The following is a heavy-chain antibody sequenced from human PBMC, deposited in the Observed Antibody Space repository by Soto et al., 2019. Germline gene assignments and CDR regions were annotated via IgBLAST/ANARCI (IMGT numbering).Heavy chain of an antibody. Sequence: EVQLLESGGGLVQPGGSLRLSCAASGFTFSSYAMSWVRQAPGKGLGWVSAISGSGGSTYYADSVKGRFTISRDNSKNTLYLQMNSLRAEDTAVYYCAKDGYCSSTSCYTSWFDPWGQGTLVTVSS. CDR2: ISGSGGST. D-gene: IGHD2-2*02. J-gene: IGHJ5*02. CDR3: AKDGYCSSTSCYTSWFDP. CDR1: GFTFSSYA. V-gene: IGHV3-23*01.